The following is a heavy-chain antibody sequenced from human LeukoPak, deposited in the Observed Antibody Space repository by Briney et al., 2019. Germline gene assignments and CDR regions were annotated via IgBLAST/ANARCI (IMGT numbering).Heavy chain of an antibody. CDR1: GGTFSSYA. J-gene: IGHJ4*02. Sequence: SVKVSCKASGGTFSSYAISWVRQAPGQGHEWMGGIVPIFGTANYAQKFQGRVTITADESTSTAYMELSSLRSEDTAVYFCARDRGYSSSWYETNFDYWGQGTLVTLSS. D-gene: IGHD6-13*01. CDR2: IVPIFGTA. V-gene: IGHV1-69*13. CDR3: ARDRGYSSSWYETNFDY.